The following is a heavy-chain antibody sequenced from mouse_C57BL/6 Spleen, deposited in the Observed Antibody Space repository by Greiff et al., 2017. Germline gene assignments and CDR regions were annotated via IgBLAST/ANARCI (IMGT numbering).Heavy chain of an antibody. CDR1: GYAFSSSW. Sequence: QVQLQQSGPELVKPGASVKISCKASGYAFSSSWMNWVKQRPGKGLEWIGRIYPGDGGTNYNGKFKGKATLTADKSSSTAYMQLSSLTSEDSAVYACANWEGWTVVATDYWGQGTTLTVSS. V-gene: IGHV1-82*01. CDR3: ANWEGWTVVATDY. D-gene: IGHD1-1*01. CDR2: IYPGDGGT. J-gene: IGHJ2*01.